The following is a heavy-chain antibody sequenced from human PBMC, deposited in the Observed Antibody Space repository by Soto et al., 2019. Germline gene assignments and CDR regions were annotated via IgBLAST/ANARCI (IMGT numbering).Heavy chain of an antibody. Sequence: TLSLTCTVSGGSISSGGYYWSWIRQHPGKGLEWIGYIYYSGSTYYNPSLKSRVTISVDTSKNQFSLKLSSVTAADTAVYYCARDYYDSSGYSNWFDPWGQGTLVTVSS. CDR2: IYYSGST. D-gene: IGHD3-22*01. V-gene: IGHV4-31*02. CDR3: ARDYYDSSGYSNWFDP. CDR1: GGSISSGGYY. J-gene: IGHJ5*02.